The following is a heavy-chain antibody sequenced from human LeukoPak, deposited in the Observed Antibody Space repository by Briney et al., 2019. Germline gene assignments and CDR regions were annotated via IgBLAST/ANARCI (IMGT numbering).Heavy chain of an antibody. CDR3: ARVGSGWYAPFVEYFDY. J-gene: IGHJ4*02. D-gene: IGHD6-19*01. V-gene: IGHV1-2*06. CDR1: GYTFTDYY. Sequence: ASVKVSCKASGYTFTDYYIHWVRQAPGQGLEWMGRINPKSGGTNSAQNFQGRVTMTRDTSNSTAYMELTSLRSDDTAIYYCARVGSGWYAPFVEYFDYWGQGTLVTVSS. CDR2: INPKSGGT.